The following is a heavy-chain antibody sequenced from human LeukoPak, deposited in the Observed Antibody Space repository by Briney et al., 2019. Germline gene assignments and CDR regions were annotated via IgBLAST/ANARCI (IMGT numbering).Heavy chain of an antibody. D-gene: IGHD1-26*01. J-gene: IGHJ6*03. V-gene: IGHV4-59*11. Sequence: PSETLSLTCTVSGGSISSHYWSWIRQPPGKGLEWIGYIYYGGSTNYNPSLKSRVTISVDTSKNQFSLKLSSVTAADTAVYYCARDVGAYGYYYYMDVWGKGTTVTVSS. CDR1: GGSISSHY. CDR2: IYYGGST. CDR3: ARDVGAYGYYYYMDV.